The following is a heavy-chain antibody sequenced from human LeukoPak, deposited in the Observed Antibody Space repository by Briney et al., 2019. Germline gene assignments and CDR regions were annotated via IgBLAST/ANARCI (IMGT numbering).Heavy chain of an antibody. CDR1: GGSISSGGYS. CDR3: ARDASGSGYNY. CDR2: IYHSGST. Sequence: PPETLSLTCAVSGGSISSGGYSWSWIRQPPGKGLEWIGYIYHSGSTYYNPSLKSRVTISVDRSKNQFSLKLSSVTAADTAVYYCARDASGSGYNYWGQGTLVTVSS. D-gene: IGHD3-10*01. J-gene: IGHJ4*02. V-gene: IGHV4-30-2*01.